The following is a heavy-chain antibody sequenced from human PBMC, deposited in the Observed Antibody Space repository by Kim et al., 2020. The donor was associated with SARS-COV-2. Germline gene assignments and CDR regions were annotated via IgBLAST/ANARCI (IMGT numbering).Heavy chain of an antibody. CDR2: INAGNGNT. V-gene: IGHV1-3*01. D-gene: IGHD3-10*01. CDR3: ARTPYGSVSYYVWFDP. Sequence: ASVKVSCKASGYTFTSYAMHWVRQAPGQRLAWMGWINAGNGNTKYSQKFQGRVTITRDTSASTAYMELSSLRSEDTAVYYCARTPYGSVSYYVWFDPWGQGTLVTVSS. CDR1: GYTFTSYA. J-gene: IGHJ5*02.